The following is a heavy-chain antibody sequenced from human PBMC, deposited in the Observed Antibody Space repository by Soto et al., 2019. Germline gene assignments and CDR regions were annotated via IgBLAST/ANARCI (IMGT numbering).Heavy chain of an antibody. CDR3: AGTGTYYYGMDV. V-gene: IGHV3-11*01. D-gene: IGHD1-1*01. Sequence: GGSLRLCCAASGFTFSDYYMSWIRQAPGKGLEWVSYISSSGSTIYYADSVKGRFTTSRDNAKNSLYLQMNSLRAEDTAVYYCAGTGTYYYGMDVWGQGTTVTVSS. J-gene: IGHJ6*02. CDR2: ISSSGSTI. CDR1: GFTFSDYY.